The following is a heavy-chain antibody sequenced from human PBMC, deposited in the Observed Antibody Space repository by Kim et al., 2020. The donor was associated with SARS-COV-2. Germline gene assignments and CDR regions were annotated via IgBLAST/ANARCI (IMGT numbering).Heavy chain of an antibody. V-gene: IGHV3-11*06. J-gene: IGHJ2*01. Sequence: RFTISRDNAQNSLYLQMNSLRAEDTAVYYCARVGANDFWSGYYANWYFDLWGRGTLVTVSS. CDR3: ARVGANDFWSGYYANWYFDL. D-gene: IGHD3-3*01.